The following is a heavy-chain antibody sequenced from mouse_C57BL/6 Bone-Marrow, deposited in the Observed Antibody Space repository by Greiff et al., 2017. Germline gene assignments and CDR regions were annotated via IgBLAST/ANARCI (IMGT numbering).Heavy chain of an antibody. CDR3: ASGYYGKRMDY. D-gene: IGHD2-1*01. V-gene: IGHV5-17*01. Sequence: DVHLVESGGGLVKPGGSLKLSCAASGFTFSDYGMHWVRQAPEKGLEWVAYISSGSSTIYYAHTVKGRFTISRDNAKNTLFLQMTSLRSEDTAMYYCASGYYGKRMDYWGQGTSVTVSS. CDR2: ISSGSSTI. J-gene: IGHJ4*01. CDR1: GFTFSDYG.